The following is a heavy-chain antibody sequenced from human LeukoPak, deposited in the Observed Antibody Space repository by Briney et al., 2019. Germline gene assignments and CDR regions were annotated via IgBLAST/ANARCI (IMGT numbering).Heavy chain of an antibody. Sequence: GGSLRLSCAASGFIFTSYWMSWVRQAPGKGLEWVANIKDDGGEKYYADSVKGRFTISRDNSKNTLHLQMNSLRAEDTAVYYCASLRVWFGDFDHWGQGTLVTVSS. D-gene: IGHD3-10*01. CDR3: ASLRVWFGDFDH. J-gene: IGHJ4*02. CDR2: IKDDGGEK. CDR1: GFIFTSYW. V-gene: IGHV3-7*01.